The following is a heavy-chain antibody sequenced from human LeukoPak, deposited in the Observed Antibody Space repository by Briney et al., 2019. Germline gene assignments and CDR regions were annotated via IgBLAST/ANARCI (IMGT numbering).Heavy chain of an antibody. CDR3: ARDTPDTAGFDY. Sequence: SETLSLTCTVSGGSISPYYWSWIRQPPGKGLEWIGYIYYSGSTNYNPSLKSRVTISVDTSKNQFSLKLSSVTAADTAVYYCARDTPDTAGFDYWGQGTLVTVSS. CDR2: IYYSGST. J-gene: IGHJ4*02. D-gene: IGHD5-18*01. CDR1: GGSISPYY. V-gene: IGHV4-59*12.